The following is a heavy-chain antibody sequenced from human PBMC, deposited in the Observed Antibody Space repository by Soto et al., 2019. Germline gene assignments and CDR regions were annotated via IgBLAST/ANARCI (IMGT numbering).Heavy chain of an antibody. J-gene: IGHJ4*02. CDR3: XHRPAYDISTGYYPFDY. V-gene: IGHV2-5*02. CDR2: IYWDDGK. D-gene: IGHD3-9*01. CDR1: GFSLNTSGVG. Sequence: SGPTLVNPTQTLTLTCTFSGFSLNTSGVGVAWIRQPPGKALEWLALIYWDDGKRYSPSLKTRLNITKDTSKNQVVLTLTNVDPVDTATYYCXHRPAYDISTGYYPFDYWGQGSLVTVSS.